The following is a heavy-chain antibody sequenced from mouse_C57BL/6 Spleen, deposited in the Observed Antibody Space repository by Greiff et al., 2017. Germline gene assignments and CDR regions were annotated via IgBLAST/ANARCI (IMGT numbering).Heavy chain of an antibody. D-gene: IGHD1-1*01. CDR3: ARGGHYYGSSFGNYFDY. J-gene: IGHJ2*01. CDR1: GYTFTDYY. CDR2: INPNNGGT. V-gene: IGHV1-26*01. Sequence: EVQLQQSGPELVKPGASVKISCKASGYTFTDYYMNWVKQSHGKSLEWIGDINPNNGGTSYNQKFKGKATLTVDKSSSTAYMELRSLTSEDSAVYYCARGGHYYGSSFGNYFDYWGQGTTLTVSS.